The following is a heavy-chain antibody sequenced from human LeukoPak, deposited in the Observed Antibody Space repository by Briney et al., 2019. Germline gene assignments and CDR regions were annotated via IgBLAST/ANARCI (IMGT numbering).Heavy chain of an antibody. D-gene: IGHD2-2*01. Sequence: SVKVSCKASGYTFTGYYIHWVRQAPGQGIEGMGWINPNSGGTNYAQKFQGRVTMTRETSISTAYMELSRLRSDDTAVYYCARDFEYCSSTSCSDAFDIWGQGTMVTVSS. CDR1: GYTFTGYY. CDR3: ARDFEYCSSTSCSDAFDI. J-gene: IGHJ3*02. V-gene: IGHV1-2*02. CDR2: INPNSGGT.